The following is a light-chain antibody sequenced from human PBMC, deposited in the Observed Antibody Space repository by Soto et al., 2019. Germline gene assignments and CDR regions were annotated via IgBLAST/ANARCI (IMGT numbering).Light chain of an antibody. CDR1: QSVTNNF. Sequence: IVLTQSPGTLSLSPGERATLSCGASQSVTNNFLAWYQQKPGQAPRLLICGASSRATGVPDRFSGSGSGTDFTLTISRLEPGDFAVYYCQQYGTPLFTFGPGTKVDIK. CDR2: GAS. CDR3: QQYGTPLFT. V-gene: IGKV3-20*01. J-gene: IGKJ3*01.